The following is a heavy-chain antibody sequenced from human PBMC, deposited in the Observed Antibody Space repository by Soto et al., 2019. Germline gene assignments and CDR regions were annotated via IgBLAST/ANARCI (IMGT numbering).Heavy chain of an antibody. CDR1: GGSISSYY. Sequence: SETLSLTCTVSGGSISSYYWSWIRQPPGKGLEWIGYIYYSGSTNYNPSLKSRVTISVDTSKNQFSLKLSSVTAADTAVYYCARDDYGGNSLVFDYWGQGTLVTVSS. J-gene: IGHJ4*02. V-gene: IGHV4-59*01. D-gene: IGHD4-17*01. CDR3: ARDDYGGNSLVFDY. CDR2: IYYSGST.